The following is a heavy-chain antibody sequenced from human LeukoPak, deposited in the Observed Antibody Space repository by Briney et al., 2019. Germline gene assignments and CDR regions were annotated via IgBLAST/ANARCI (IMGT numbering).Heavy chain of an antibody. J-gene: IGHJ4*02. Sequence: SVKVSCKASGGTFSSYAISWVRQAPGQGLEWMGGIIPIFGTANYAQKFQGRVTITADESTSTAYMELSSLRSEGTAVYYCAREVGIAVAGPTGAFDYWGQGTLVTVSS. CDR2: IIPIFGTA. V-gene: IGHV1-69*13. D-gene: IGHD6-19*01. CDR1: GGTFSSYA. CDR3: AREVGIAVAGPTGAFDY.